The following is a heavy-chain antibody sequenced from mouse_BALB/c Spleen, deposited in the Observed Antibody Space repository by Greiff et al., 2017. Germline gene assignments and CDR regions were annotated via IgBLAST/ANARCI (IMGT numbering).Heavy chain of an antibody. CDR2: ISSGGSYT. CDR3: ARWLLRDYYAMDY. Sequence: EVHLVESGGDLVKPGGSLKLSCAASGFTFSSYGMSWVRQTPDKRLEWVATISSGGSYTYYPDSVKGRFTISRDNAKNTLYLQMSSLKSEDTAMYYCARWLLRDYYAMDYWGQGTSVTVSS. J-gene: IGHJ4*01. CDR1: GFTFSSYG. V-gene: IGHV5-6*01. D-gene: IGHD2-3*01.